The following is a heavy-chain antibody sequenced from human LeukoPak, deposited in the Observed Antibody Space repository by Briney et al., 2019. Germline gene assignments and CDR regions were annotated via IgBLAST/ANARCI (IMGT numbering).Heavy chain of an antibody. CDR2: INPNSGGT. J-gene: IGHJ4*02. D-gene: IGHD6-19*01. CDR1: GYTFTGYY. CDR3: ARVGGGYSSGWYTPDY. Sequence: ASVKVSCKASGYTFTGYYMHWVRQAPGQGLEWMGWINPNSGGTNYAQKFQGRVTMIRDTSISTAHMELSRLRSDDTAVYYCARVGGGYSSGWYTPDYWGQGTLVTVSS. V-gene: IGHV1-2*02.